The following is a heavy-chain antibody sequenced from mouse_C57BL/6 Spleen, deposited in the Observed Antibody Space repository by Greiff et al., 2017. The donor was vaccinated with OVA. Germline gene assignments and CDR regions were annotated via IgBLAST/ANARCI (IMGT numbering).Heavy chain of an antibody. CDR2: INPGSGGT. Sequence: VQLQQSGAELVRPGTSVKVSCKASGYAFNNYLIEWVKQRPGQGLEWIGVINPGSGGTNYNEKFTGKATLTAAKSSTTAYKQLSSLTSWDTTIYFCARPYSGSSYPYYAMDYWGQGTPVTVSA. J-gene: IGHJ4*01. D-gene: IGHD1-1*01. CDR1: GYAFNNYL. V-gene: IGHV1-54*01. CDR3: ARPYSGSSYPYYAMDY.